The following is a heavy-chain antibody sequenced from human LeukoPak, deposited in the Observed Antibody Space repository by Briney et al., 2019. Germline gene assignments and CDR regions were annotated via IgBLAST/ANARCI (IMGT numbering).Heavy chain of an antibody. V-gene: IGHV1-24*01. CDR1: GYTLAELS. Sequence: ASVKVSCKVSGYTLAELSMHWVRQAPGKGLEWMGGFDPEDGETIYAQKFQGRVTVTEDTSTDTAYMELSSLRSEDTAVYYCATVCSFRCGSYSGYWGQGTLVTVSS. CDR2: FDPEDGET. CDR3: ATVCSFRCGSYSGY. J-gene: IGHJ4*02. D-gene: IGHD1-26*01.